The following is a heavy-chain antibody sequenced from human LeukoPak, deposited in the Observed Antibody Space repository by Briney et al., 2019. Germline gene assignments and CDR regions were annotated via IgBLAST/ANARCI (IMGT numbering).Heavy chain of an antibody. CDR3: ARDNYGSGSYLQGY. D-gene: IGHD3-10*01. CDR1: GYTFNNYG. V-gene: IGHV1-18*01. Sequence: ASVKVSCKASGYTFNNYGISWVRQAPGQGLEWMGWVTSYNGDTNYAQKFQGRVTMSTDTSTSTAYMELRSLRFDDTAVYYCARDNYGSGSYLQGYWGQGTLVTVSS. J-gene: IGHJ4*02. CDR2: VTSYNGDT.